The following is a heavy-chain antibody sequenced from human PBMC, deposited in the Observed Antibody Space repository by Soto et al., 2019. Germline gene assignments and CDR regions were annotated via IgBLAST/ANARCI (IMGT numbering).Heavy chain of an antibody. CDR1: GFTFGAFA. Sequence: GGSLRLSCAASGFTFGAFAMAWVRHRPGNGLEWVSSLSGGGGSTYYNNSVRGRFTISRDNSNSTLFLQMNNLRAEDTAVYFCAKTPRATTVVTRYWYLDLWGRGTLVTVS. D-gene: IGHD4-17*01. J-gene: IGHJ2*01. CDR2: LSGGGGST. CDR3: AKTPRATTVVTRYWYLDL. V-gene: IGHV3-23*01.